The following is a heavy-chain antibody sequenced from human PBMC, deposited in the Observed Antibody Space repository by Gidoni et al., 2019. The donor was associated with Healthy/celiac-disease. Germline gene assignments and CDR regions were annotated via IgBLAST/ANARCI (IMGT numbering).Heavy chain of an antibody. D-gene: IGHD2-8*01. CDR3: ARRGREVCTNGVCYTGDYYGMDV. CDR2: IYYSGST. V-gene: IGHV4-39*01. J-gene: IGHJ6*02. CDR1: GGSISSSSYY. Sequence: QLQLQESGPGLVKPSETLSLTCTVSGGSISSSSYYWGWIRQPPGKGLEWIGSIYYSGSTYYNPSLKSRVTISVDTSKNQFSLKLSSVTAADTAVYYCARRGREVCTNGVCYTGDYYGMDVWGQGTTVTVSS.